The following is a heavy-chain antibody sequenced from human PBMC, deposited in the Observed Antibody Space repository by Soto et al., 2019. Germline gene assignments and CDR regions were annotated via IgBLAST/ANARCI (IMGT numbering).Heavy chain of an antibody. V-gene: IGHV3-66*01. D-gene: IGHD3-22*01. CDR1: GRTVSSNY. CDR3: ARERAYYDSSGYYNRYFQH. Sequence: GGSLRLSCVASGRTVSSNYRSGVRQAPGKGLEWGSVIYSDGSTDYADSVKGRFTIPRDNSKNTVYLQMNSLRAEDTAVSYCARERAYYDSSGYYNRYFQHWGQGTLVTVSS. J-gene: IGHJ1*01. CDR2: IYSDGST.